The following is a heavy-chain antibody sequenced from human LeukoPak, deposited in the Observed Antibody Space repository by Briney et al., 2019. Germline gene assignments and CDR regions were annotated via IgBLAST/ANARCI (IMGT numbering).Heavy chain of an antibody. CDR1: GFIFSTYG. CDR3: AKGDTSTWYNVDY. Sequence: PGGSLRLSCAAPGFIFSTYGVHWVRQAPGKGLDWVAFIRYDGTNEYYKDSVKGRFTISRDNSNNILYLQMSSLRVEDTAVYYCAKGDTSTWYNVDYWGQGILVTVSS. CDR2: IRYDGTNE. D-gene: IGHD6-13*01. J-gene: IGHJ4*02. V-gene: IGHV3-30*02.